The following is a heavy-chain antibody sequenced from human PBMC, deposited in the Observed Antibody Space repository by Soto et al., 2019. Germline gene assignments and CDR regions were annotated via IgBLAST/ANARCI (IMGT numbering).Heavy chain of an antibody. Sequence: QVQLQESGPGLVKPSQTLSLTCTVSGGSISSGGYYWSCIRQHPGKGLEWIGYIYYSGSTYYNPSLKSRVTISVDTSKNQFSLKLSSVTAADTAVYYCARDFGESWYWGAFDIWGQGTMVTVSS. CDR2: IYYSGST. CDR1: GGSISSGGYY. V-gene: IGHV4-31*03. CDR3: ARDFGESWYWGAFDI. J-gene: IGHJ3*02. D-gene: IGHD6-13*01.